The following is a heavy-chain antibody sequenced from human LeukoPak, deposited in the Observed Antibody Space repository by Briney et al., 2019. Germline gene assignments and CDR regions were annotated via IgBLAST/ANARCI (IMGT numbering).Heavy chain of an antibody. J-gene: IGHJ5*02. CDR1: GYTFTSYY. CDR3: ARDLESITGTGFDP. Sequence: ASVKVSCKASGYTFTSYYMHWVRQAPGQGLEWMGLINPSGGSTSYAQKFQGRVTMTRDTSISTAYMELSRLRSDDTAVYYCARDLESITGTGFDPWGQGTLVTVSS. V-gene: IGHV1-46*01. CDR2: INPSGGST. D-gene: IGHD1-20*01.